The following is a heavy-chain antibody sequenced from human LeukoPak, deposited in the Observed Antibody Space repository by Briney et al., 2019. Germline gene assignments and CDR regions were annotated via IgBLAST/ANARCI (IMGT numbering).Heavy chain of an antibody. Sequence: PSETLSLTCAVSGYSISSGYYWGWIRQPPGKGLEWIGSIYHSGSTYYNPSLKSRVTISVDTSKNQFSLKLSSVTAADTAVYYCARDRDSSGWYNEFDYWGQGTLVTVSS. CDR3: ARDRDSSGWYNEFDY. CDR2: IYHSGST. V-gene: IGHV4-38-2*02. D-gene: IGHD6-19*01. CDR1: GYSISSGYY. J-gene: IGHJ4*02.